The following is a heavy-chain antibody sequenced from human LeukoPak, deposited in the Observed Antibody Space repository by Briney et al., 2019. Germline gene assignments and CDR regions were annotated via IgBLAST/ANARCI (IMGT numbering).Heavy chain of an antibody. CDR2: INPNSGGT. V-gene: IGHV1-2*02. D-gene: IGHD2-8*01. Sequence: ASVTVSCKASGYTFTGYYMHWVRQAPGQGLEWMGWINPNSGGTNYAQKFQGRVTMTRDTSISTAYMELSRLRSDDTAVYYCARDRYCTNGVCYTNWFDRWGQGNLVSVSS. CDR3: ARDRYCTNGVCYTNWFDR. CDR1: GYTFTGYY. J-gene: IGHJ5*02.